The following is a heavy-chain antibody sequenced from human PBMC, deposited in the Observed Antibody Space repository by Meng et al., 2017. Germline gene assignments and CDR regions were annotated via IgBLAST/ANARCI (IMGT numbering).Heavy chain of an antibody. J-gene: IGHJ4*02. CDR2: IIPIFGTA. CDR1: GCTFSTYA. V-gene: IGHV1-69*01. CDR3: ARQMVRGVILFDY. Sequence: QRGHAGAVRKMREASVKVSGKSCGCTFSTYAISWVHQAPGQGLGWMGGIIPIFGTANYAQKFQGRVTITADESTSTAYMELSSLRSEDTAVYYCARQMVRGVILFDYWGQGTLVTVSS. D-gene: IGHD3-10*01.